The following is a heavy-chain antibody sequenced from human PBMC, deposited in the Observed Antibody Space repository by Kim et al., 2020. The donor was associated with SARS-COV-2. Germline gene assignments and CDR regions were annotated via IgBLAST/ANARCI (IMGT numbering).Heavy chain of an antibody. J-gene: IGHJ6*02. Sequence: SQTLSLTCAISGDSVSDNSAAWNWIRQSPSRGLEWLGRTYYRSKWYNDYAVSVESRITINPDTSKNQFSLQLKSVTPEDTAVYYCAREGLVGAAEKRYSYGMDVWGQGTTVSVTS. CDR2: TYYRSKWYN. D-gene: IGHD1-26*01. CDR3: AREGLVGAAEKRYSYGMDV. V-gene: IGHV6-1*01. CDR1: GDSVSDNSAA.